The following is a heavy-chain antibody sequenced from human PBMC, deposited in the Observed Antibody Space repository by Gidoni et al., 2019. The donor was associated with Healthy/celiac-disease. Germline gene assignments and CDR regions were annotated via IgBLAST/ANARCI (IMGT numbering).Heavy chain of an antibody. CDR1: GGSISTNRYY. J-gene: IGHJ4*02. CDR2: IYYSGST. Sequence: QLQLQESGPGLVKPSETLSLTCTVSGGSISTNRYYWGWIRQPPGKGLEWVGNIYYSGSTYYNPSLRSRVTISVDTSKNQFSLKLSSVIAADTAVYYCARLSMETGGLHYFDYWGQGTLVTVSS. V-gene: IGHV4-39*01. D-gene: IGHD7-27*01. CDR3: ARLSMETGGLHYFDY.